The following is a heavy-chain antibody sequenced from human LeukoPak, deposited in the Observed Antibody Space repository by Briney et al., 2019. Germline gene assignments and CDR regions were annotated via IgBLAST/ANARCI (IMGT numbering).Heavy chain of an antibody. V-gene: IGHV3-21*01. Sequence: PGGSLRLSCAASGFMFSTYTINWVRQAPGKGLEWVSSISSTSTYIYYGDSVKGRFTISRDNAKNSLYLQMNSLRVEDTAVYFCARAFGPMSIFDYWGQGTLVTASS. CDR3: ARAFGPMSIFDY. CDR2: ISSTSTYI. CDR1: GFMFSTYT. J-gene: IGHJ4*02. D-gene: IGHD3-3*02.